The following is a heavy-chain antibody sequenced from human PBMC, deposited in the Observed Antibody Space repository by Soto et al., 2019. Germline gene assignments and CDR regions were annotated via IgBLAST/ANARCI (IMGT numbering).Heavy chain of an antibody. CDR1: GGSISSSNW. J-gene: IGHJ3*02. Sequence: PSETLSLIYTVSGGSISSSNWWSWVRQPPGKGLEWIGEIYHSGSTNYNPSLKSRVTISVDKSKNQFSLKLSSVTAADTAVYYCARRNSSGWYWYAAFDIWGQGTMVTVSS. D-gene: IGHD6-19*01. CDR3: ARRNSSGWYWYAAFDI. CDR2: IYHSGST. V-gene: IGHV4-4*02.